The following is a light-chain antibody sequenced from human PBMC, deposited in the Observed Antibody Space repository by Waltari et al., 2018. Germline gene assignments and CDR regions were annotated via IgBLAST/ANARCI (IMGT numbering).Light chain of an antibody. CDR2: EVS. J-gene: IGKJ2*01. CDR3: MQGLHLPYT. V-gene: IGKV2-29*02. CDR1: QSLLHSDGNTY. Sequence: DIVMTQTPLSLSVTPGQPASISCKSSQSLLHSDGNTYLHWYLQKPGQSQLLIYEVSSRFSGMPDKFSGTGSGTDFTLKISRVEAEDVGLYYCMQGLHLPYTFGQGTKLEIK.